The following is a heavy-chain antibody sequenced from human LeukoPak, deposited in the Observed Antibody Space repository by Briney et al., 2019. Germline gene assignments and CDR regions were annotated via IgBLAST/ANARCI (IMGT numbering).Heavy chain of an antibody. CDR1: GVTFSSYA. CDR3: AKGHTYYDFWEGAFDI. Sequence: GGSLRLSCAASGVTFSSYAMSWVRQAPGKGLEWVSAISGSGGSTYYADSVKGRFTVSRDNSKNTLYLQMNSLRAEDTAVYYCAKGHTYYDFWEGAFDIWGQGTMVTVSS. CDR2: ISGSGGST. J-gene: IGHJ3*02. D-gene: IGHD3-3*01. V-gene: IGHV3-23*01.